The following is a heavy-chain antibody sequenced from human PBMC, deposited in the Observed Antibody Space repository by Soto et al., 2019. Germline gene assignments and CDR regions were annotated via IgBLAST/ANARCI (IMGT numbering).Heavy chain of an antibody. Sequence: QVQLVQSGAEVKKPGASVKVSCKASGYTFTSYAMHWVRQAPGQRLEWMGWINAGNGNTKYSQKFQGRVTITRDTSASTAYMELSSLRSEDTAVYYCARDPNDYGDSDDAFDIWGQGTMVTVSS. CDR1: GYTFTSYA. CDR3: ARDPNDYGDSDDAFDI. D-gene: IGHD4-17*01. J-gene: IGHJ3*02. CDR2: INAGNGNT. V-gene: IGHV1-3*01.